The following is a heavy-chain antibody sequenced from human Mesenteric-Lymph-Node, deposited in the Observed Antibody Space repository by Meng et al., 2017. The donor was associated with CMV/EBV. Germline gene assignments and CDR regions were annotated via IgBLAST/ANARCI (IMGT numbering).Heavy chain of an antibody. D-gene: IGHD5-12*01. CDR3: ARPRRYSGYDYGY. J-gene: IGHJ4*02. Sequence: GGSLRLSCAASGFTFSSYEMNWVRQAPGKGLEWVSSNSSSSSYIYYADSVKGRFTISRDNAKNSLYLQMNSLRAEDTAVYYCARPRRYSGYDYGYWGQGTLVTVSS. CDR2: NSSSSSYI. CDR1: GFTFSSYE. V-gene: IGHV3-21*01.